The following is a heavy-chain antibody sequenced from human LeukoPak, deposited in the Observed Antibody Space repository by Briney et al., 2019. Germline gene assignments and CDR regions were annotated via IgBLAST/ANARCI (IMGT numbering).Heavy chain of an antibody. D-gene: IGHD3-22*01. J-gene: IGHJ4*02. CDR1: GYSFTSYW. CDR2: IYPGDSDT. Sequence: GGSLEISCKGSGYSFTSYWIGWGRQVPGKGLEWMGIIYPGDSDTRYSPSFQGQVTISADQSLSPAYLPWSSLKASDTAMYYCARAGGYYYDSNGYYPYHFDYWGQGTLVTVSS. CDR3: ARAGGYYYDSNGYYPYHFDY. V-gene: IGHV5-51*01.